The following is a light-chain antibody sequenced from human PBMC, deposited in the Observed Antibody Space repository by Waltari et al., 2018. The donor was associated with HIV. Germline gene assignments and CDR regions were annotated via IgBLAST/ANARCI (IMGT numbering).Light chain of an antibody. CDR1: SSNIGNNY. J-gene: IGLJ3*02. CDR3: AAWDDSLSAWV. Sequence: QSVLTQPPSVSAAPGQKVTISCSGSSSNIGNNYVSWYQQLPGTAPKLLMYRNDEWPSGVPDRFSGSKSGTSASLAISGLRSEDEADYYCAAWDDSLSAWVFGGGTKLTVL. CDR2: RND. V-gene: IGLV1-47*01.